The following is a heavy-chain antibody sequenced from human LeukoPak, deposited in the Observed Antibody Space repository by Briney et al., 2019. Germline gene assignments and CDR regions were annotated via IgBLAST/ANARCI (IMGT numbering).Heavy chain of an antibody. D-gene: IGHD4-11*01. CDR2: IYYSGST. V-gene: IGHV4-39*01. Sequence: SETLSLTCTVSGGSISSSSYYWGWIRQPPGKGLEWIGSIYYSGSTYYNPSLKSRVTISVDTSKNQFSLKLSSVTAADTAVYYCARVRDDYTYFDCWGQGTLVTVSS. J-gene: IGHJ4*02. CDR3: ARVRDDYTYFDC. CDR1: GGSISSSSYY.